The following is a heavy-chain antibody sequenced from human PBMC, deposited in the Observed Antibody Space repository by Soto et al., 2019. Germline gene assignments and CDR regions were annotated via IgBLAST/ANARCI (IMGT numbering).Heavy chain of an antibody. J-gene: IGHJ6*02. D-gene: IGHD6-13*01. V-gene: IGHV1-69*14. Sequence: VQLVQSGAEVKKPGSSVKVSCKASGDTFSSHGITWVRHAPGLGLVWMGGIIPMFDTTNYAQKFQGRLTITADRCTSTAYMELSRLSSEDTGVYFCARGAAAGSYYCMDVWGQGTSVTVSS. CDR2: IIPMFDTT. CDR1: GDTFSSHG. CDR3: ARGAAAGSYYCMDV.